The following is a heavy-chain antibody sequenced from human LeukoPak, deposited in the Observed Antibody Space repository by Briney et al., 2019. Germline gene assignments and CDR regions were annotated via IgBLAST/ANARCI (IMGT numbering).Heavy chain of an antibody. CDR3: ATYYYDSSGQHKTTEYFQH. V-gene: IGHV4-59*01. CDR2: IYYGGST. D-gene: IGHD3-22*01. CDR1: GGSISSYY. Sequence: SETLSLTCTVSGGSISSYYWSWIRQPPGKGLEWIGYIYYGGSTNYNPSLKSRVTISVDTSKNQFSLKLSSVTAADTAVYYCATYYYDSSGQHKTTEYFQHWGQGTLVTVSS. J-gene: IGHJ1*01.